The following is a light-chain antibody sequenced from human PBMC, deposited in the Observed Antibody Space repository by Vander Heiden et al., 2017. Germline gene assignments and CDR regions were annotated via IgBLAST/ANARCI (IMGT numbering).Light chain of an antibody. CDR3: QQRSNWPPYT. Sequence: ATLSCRASQSVSSYLAWYQQKPGQAPRLLIYDASIRATGIPARFSGSGSGTDFTLTISSREPEDFAVYYCQQRSNWPPYTFGQGTKLEIK. CDR1: QSVSSY. V-gene: IGKV3-11*01. CDR2: DAS. J-gene: IGKJ2*01.